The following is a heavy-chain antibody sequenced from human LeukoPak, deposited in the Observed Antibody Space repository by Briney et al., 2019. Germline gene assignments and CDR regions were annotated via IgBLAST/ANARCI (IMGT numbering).Heavy chain of an antibody. V-gene: IGHV4-59*01. Sequence: PSETLSLTCTVSGGSISRYYWSWIRQPPGKGLEWIGYISCSGSTKYNTSLMSRVTISVDTSKNQFSLKLSSATAADTAVYYCARLDYYHFDYWGQGTVVTVSS. D-gene: IGHD3-22*01. J-gene: IGHJ4*02. CDR2: ISCSGST. CDR1: GGSISRYY. CDR3: ARLDYYHFDY.